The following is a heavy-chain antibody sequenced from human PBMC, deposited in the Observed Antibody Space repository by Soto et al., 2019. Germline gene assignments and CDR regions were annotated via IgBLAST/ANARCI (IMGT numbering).Heavy chain of an antibody. Sequence: WGSLRLSCAASGFTFSGSAMHWVRQASGKGLERVGRIRSKANSYATAYAASVKGRFTISRDDSKNTAYLQMNSLKTEDTAVYYCTSPPPLYCTNGVCYQSPWGQGTLVTVSS. CDR2: IRSKANSYAT. J-gene: IGHJ5*02. V-gene: IGHV3-73*01. D-gene: IGHD2-8*01. CDR1: GFTFSGSA. CDR3: TSPPPLYCTNGVCYQSP.